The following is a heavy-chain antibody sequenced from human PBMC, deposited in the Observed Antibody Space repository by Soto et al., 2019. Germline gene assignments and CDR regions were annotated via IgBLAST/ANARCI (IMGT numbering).Heavy chain of an antibody. CDR1: GVSFSGYY. J-gene: IGHJ6*03. D-gene: IGHD6-6*01. CDR3: ARGAYSSSSYYYYYMDV. Sequence: SETLSLTCAVYGVSFSGYYWGWVRQPPGKGLEWIGEINHSGSTNYNPPLKSRVTISVDTSKNQFSLKLSAVTAADTAVYYCARGAYSSSSYYYYYMDVWGKETPVTVSS. V-gene: IGHV4-34*01. CDR2: INHSGST.